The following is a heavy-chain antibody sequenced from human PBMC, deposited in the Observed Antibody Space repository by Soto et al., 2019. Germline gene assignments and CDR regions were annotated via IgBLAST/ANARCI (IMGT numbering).Heavy chain of an antibody. CDR3: AKDRVITIFGGAYYYGMDV. CDR1: GFTFSDYW. D-gene: IGHD3-3*01. CDR2: IRGSGSST. V-gene: IGHV3-23*01. J-gene: IGHJ6*02. Sequence: GGSLRLSCVVSGFTFSDYWTNWVRQAPGKGLEWVSAIRGSGSSTYYADSVKGRFTISRDNSKNTLYLQMNSLRAEDTAVYYCAKDRVITIFGGAYYYGMDVWGQGTTVTVSS.